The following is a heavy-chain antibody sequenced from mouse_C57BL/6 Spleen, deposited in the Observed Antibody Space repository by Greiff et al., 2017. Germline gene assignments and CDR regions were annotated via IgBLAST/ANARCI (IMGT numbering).Heavy chain of an antibody. CDR2: IYPGDGDT. Sequence: QVQLQQSGPELVKPGASVKISCKASGYAFSSSWMNWVKQRPGKGLEWIGRIYPGDGDTYYNGKFKGKATLTADKSSSTAYMQLSSLTSEDSAVYFCARSNTTVVAHFDYWGKGTTLTVAS. CDR1: GYAFSSSW. J-gene: IGHJ2*01. CDR3: ARSNTTVVAHFDY. V-gene: IGHV1-82*01. D-gene: IGHD1-1*01.